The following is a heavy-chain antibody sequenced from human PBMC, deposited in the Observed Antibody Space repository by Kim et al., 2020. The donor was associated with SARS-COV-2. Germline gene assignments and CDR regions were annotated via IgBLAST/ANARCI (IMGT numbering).Heavy chain of an antibody. V-gene: IGHV3-30*04. J-gene: IGHJ6*02. CDR2: ISYDGSNK. Sequence: GGSLRLSCAASGFTFSSYAMHWVRQAPGKGLEWVAVISYDGSNKYYVDSVKGRFTISRDNSKNTLYLQMNSLRAEDTAVYYCARDHRYSSSWYGYYYGMDVWGQGTTVTVSS. D-gene: IGHD6-13*01. CDR1: GFTFSSYA. CDR3: ARDHRYSSSWYGYYYGMDV.